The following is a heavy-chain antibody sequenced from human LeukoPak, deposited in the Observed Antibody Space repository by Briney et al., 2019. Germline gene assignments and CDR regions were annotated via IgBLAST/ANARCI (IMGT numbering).Heavy chain of an antibody. CDR2: ISSSSSYT. J-gene: IGHJ4*02. D-gene: IGHD5-18*01. Sequence: PGGSLRLSCAASGFTFSDYYMSWIRQAPGKGLEWVSYISSSSSYTNYADSVKGRFTISRDDAKNSLYLQMNSLRAEDTAVYYCARARGYSYGLDYWGQGTLVTVSS. CDR3: ARARGYSYGLDY. V-gene: IGHV3-11*05. CDR1: GFTFSDYY.